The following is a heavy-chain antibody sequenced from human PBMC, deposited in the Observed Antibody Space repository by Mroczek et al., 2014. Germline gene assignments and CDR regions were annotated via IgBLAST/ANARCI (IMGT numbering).Heavy chain of an antibody. D-gene: IGHD3-3*01. CDR2: IDWDDDK. Sequence: QITVRRSLVLRCEAHTDLTLTCIFSGFSISTNKMCVSWIRQPPGKALEWLALIDWDDDKYYSTSLRTRLTISKGTSENQVVLTMTNMDPVDTATYYCARTLTIRSDVFDIWGQGTMVTVSS. CDR1: GFSISTNKMC. J-gene: IGHJ3*02. V-gene: IGHV2-70*13. CDR3: ARTLTIRSDVFDI.